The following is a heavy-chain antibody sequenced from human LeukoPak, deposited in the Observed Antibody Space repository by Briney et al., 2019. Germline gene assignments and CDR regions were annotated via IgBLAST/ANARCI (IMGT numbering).Heavy chain of an antibody. J-gene: IGHJ6*03. CDR3: ARGASGGSWEGWYYYYYMDV. D-gene: IGHD2-15*01. CDR1: GGSISSYY. CDR2: IYYIGST. V-gene: IGHV4-59*01. Sequence: SETLSLTCTVSGGSISSYYWSWIRQPPGKGLEWIGYIYYIGSTNYNPSLKSRVTISVDTSKNQFSLKLSSVTAADTAVYYCARGASGGSWEGWYYYYYMDVWGKGTTVTVSS.